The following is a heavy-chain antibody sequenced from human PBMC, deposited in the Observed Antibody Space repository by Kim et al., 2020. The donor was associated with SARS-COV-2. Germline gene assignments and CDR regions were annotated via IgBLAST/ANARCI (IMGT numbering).Heavy chain of an antibody. CDR1: GFTFSSYG. D-gene: IGHD3-22*01. CDR2: ISYDGSNK. J-gene: IGHJ5*02. V-gene: IGHV3-30*18. Sequence: GGSLRLSCAASGFTFSSYGMHWVRQAPGKGLEWVAVISYDGSNKYYADSVKGRFTISRDNSKNTLYLQMNSLRAEDTAVYYCAKDPRITMIVVARGSWFDPWGQGTLVTVSS. CDR3: AKDPRITMIVVARGSWFDP.